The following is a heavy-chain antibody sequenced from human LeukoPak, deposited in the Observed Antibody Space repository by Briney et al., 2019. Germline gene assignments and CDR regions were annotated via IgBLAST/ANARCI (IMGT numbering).Heavy chain of an antibody. D-gene: IGHD3-10*01. CDR3: ARVHGSGSYYTHIDY. J-gene: IGHJ4*02. CDR1: GDSISGYY. Sequence: PSETLSLTCTVSGDSISGYYWSWIRQPPGKGLEWIGYIYYSGSTNYNPSLKSRVTISVDTSKNQFSLKLSSVTAADTAVYYCARVHGSGSYYTHIDYWGQGTLVTVSS. V-gene: IGHV4-59*01. CDR2: IYYSGST.